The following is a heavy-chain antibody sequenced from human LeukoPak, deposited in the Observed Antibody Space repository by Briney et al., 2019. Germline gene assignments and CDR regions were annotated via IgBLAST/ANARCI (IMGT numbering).Heavy chain of an antibody. Sequence: SETLSLTCTVSGGSISSGSYYWSWIRQPAGKGLEWIGRIYTSGSTNYNPSLKSRVTISVDTSKNQLSLKLSSVTAADTAVYYCAREGVGATTPYYYYMDVWGKGTTVTVSS. V-gene: IGHV4-61*02. CDR2: IYTSGST. J-gene: IGHJ6*03. CDR3: AREGVGATTPYYYYMDV. CDR1: GGSISSGSYY. D-gene: IGHD1-26*01.